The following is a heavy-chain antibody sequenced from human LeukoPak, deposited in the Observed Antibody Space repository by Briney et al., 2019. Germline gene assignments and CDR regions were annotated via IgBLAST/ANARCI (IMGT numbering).Heavy chain of an antibody. CDR3: ARDLSIPYYGDYGWAFDI. CDR2: IYYSGST. V-gene: IGHV4-61*01. CDR1: GGSVSSGSYY. Sequence: PSETLSLTCTVSGGSVSSGSYYWSWIRQPPGKGLEWIGYIYYSGSTNYNPSLKSRVTISVDTSKNQFSLKLSSVTAADTAVYYCARDLSIPYYGDYGWAFDIWGQGTMVTVSS. J-gene: IGHJ3*02. D-gene: IGHD4-17*01.